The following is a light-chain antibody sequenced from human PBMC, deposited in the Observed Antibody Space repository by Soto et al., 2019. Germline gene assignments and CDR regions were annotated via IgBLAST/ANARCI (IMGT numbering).Light chain of an antibody. V-gene: IGLV2-23*02. CDR2: EVT. Sequence: QSALAQPASVSGSPGQSITISCTGTSSDVGGYNHVSWYQIHPGKAPKLIIYEVTSRPSGVSYRFSGSKSGNSASLTISGLQAEDEADYYCCSYAGSSTLVFGTGTKVTVL. J-gene: IGLJ1*01. CDR3: CSYAGSSTLV. CDR1: SSDVGGYNH.